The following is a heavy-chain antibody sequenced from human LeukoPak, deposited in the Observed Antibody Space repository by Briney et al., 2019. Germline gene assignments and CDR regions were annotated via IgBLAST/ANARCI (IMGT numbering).Heavy chain of an antibody. Sequence: PSETLSLTCSVSGGSLSGHYWSWIRQPPGKGLQWIGYIYYSGTINYNPSLKSRVTISVDTSKNHFSLKLRFVSAADSAVYYCARGGEPYFDYWGQGNLVTASS. V-gene: IGHV4-59*11. CDR1: GGSLSGHY. J-gene: IGHJ4*02. D-gene: IGHD1-26*01. CDR2: IYYSGTI. CDR3: ARGGEPYFDY.